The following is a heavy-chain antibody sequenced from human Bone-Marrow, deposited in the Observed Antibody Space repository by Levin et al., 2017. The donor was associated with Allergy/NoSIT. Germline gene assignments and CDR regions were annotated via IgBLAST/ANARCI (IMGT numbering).Heavy chain of an antibody. Sequence: PGGSLRLSCVASGSTLSGSWINWVRQAPGKGLEWVGRMKSKDAGGTIEYAASVTGRFIISRDDSKNTAFLQINSLKIEDTAVYYCATNGGTTWPSIWGQGALVIVSS. CDR1: GSTLSGSW. J-gene: IGHJ4*02. D-gene: IGHD2-8*01. V-gene: IGHV3-15*07. CDR3: ATNGGTTWPSI. CDR2: MKSKDAGGTI.